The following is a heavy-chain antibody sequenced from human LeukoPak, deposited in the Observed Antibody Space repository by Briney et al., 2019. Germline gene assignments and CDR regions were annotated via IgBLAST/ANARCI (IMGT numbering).Heavy chain of an antibody. J-gene: IGHJ3*02. CDR2: IYPGDSDT. CDR1: GSIFTRYW. D-gene: IGHD6-13*01. Sequence: GASLQISCKGSGSIFTRYWIGWVRQLPGKGLEWMGIIYPGDSDTRYSPSFQGQVTTSADKSISTAYLQWSSPKASDTAMYYCARQARGYDAFDIWGQGTMVTVSS. CDR3: ARQARGYDAFDI. V-gene: IGHV5-51*01.